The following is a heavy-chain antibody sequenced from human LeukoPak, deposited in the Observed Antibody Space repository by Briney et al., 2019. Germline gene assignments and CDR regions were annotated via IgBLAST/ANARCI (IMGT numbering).Heavy chain of an antibody. CDR3: ASAYSSGWYPPDF. V-gene: IGHV4-59*01. D-gene: IGHD6-19*01. Sequence: SETLSLTCTISGGSISNYYWSWIRQPPGKGLEWIGYILYSGSTNHNPSLKSRVTISIDTSKNQFSLKLTSVTAADTAVYFCASAYSSGWYPPDFRGQGTLVTVSS. CDR1: GGSISNYY. J-gene: IGHJ4*02. CDR2: ILYSGST.